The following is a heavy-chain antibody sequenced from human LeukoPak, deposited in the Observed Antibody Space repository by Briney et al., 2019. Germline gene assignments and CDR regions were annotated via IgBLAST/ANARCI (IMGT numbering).Heavy chain of an antibody. CDR1: GFTFSSYC. D-gene: IGHD2-21*01. CDR3: ARVVPRVSVMLIAFFSDYYAMDV. Sequence: KTGGSLRLSCAASGFTFSSYCMNWVRQAPGKGLEWVSSISSSSSYIYYADSVKGRFTISRDNAKNSLYLQMNSLRAEDTAVYYCARVVPRVSVMLIAFFSDYYAMDVWGRGTTVTVSS. CDR2: ISSSSSYI. V-gene: IGHV3-21*01. J-gene: IGHJ6*02.